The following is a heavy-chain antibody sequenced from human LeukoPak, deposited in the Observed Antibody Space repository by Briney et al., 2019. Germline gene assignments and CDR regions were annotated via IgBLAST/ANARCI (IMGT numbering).Heavy chain of an antibody. D-gene: IGHD5-18*01. CDR1: GFTFDDYG. V-gene: IGHV3-20*04. CDR3: TTEGYSYGYHSFDY. CDR2: INWNGGST. Sequence: GGSLRLSCAASGFTFDDYGMSWVRQAPGKGLEWVSGINWNGGSTGYADSVKGRFTISRDNAKNSLYLQMNSLRAEDTALYYCTTEGYSYGYHSFDYWSQGTLVTVSS. J-gene: IGHJ4*02.